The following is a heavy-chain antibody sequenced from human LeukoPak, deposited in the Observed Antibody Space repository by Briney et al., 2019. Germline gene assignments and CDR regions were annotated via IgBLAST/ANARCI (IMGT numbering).Heavy chain of an antibody. D-gene: IGHD3-3*01. Sequence: GGSLRLSCAASGFTFSSYWMSWDRQAPGKGLEWVANIKQDGSEKYYVDSVKGRFTISRDNAKNSLYLQMNSLRAEDTAVYYCARVGRGGVVTKRNYYYYYMDVWGKGTTVTVSS. J-gene: IGHJ6*03. CDR3: ARVGRGGVVTKRNYYYYYMDV. CDR2: IKQDGSEK. V-gene: IGHV3-7*01. CDR1: GFTFSSYW.